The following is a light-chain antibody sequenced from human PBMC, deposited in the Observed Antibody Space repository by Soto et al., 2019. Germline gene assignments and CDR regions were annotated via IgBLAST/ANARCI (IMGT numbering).Light chain of an antibody. CDR2: EVS. Sequence: QSVLTQPPSASGSPGQSVTISCTGTSSDFGGYNYVSWYQQHPGKAPKLMIYEVSKRPSGVPDRFSGSKSGNTASLTVSGLQAEDEADYYCSSYAGSNNFGVFGTGTKSPS. CDR3: SSYAGSNNFGV. J-gene: IGLJ1*01. CDR1: SSDFGGYNY. V-gene: IGLV2-8*01.